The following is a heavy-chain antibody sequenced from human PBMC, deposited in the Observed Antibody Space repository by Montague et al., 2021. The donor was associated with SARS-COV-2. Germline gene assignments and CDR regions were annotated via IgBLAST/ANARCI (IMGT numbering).Heavy chain of an antibody. D-gene: IGHD2-15*01. CDR3: ARHYSATLPAVY. CDR2: ISDSGST. CDR1: GGSISSFY. V-gene: IGHV4-59*08. Sequence: SETLSLTCTVSGGSISSFYWSWFRQPPGKGLEWIGYISDSGSTNYNPSLTSRVTMSVDTSKNQFSLKVNSVTAADTAVYYCARHYSATLPAVYWGQGTLVPASS. J-gene: IGHJ4*02.